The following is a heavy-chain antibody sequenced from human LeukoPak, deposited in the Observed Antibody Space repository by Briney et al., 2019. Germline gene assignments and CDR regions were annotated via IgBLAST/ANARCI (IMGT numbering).Heavy chain of an antibody. CDR3: ARGSYYDSSGYWSFDY. V-gene: IGHV3-7*01. D-gene: IGHD3-22*01. CDR2: IKQDGSEK. Sequence: QPGGSLRLSCAASGFTFSSYWMSWVRQAPGKGLEWVANIKQDGSEKYYVDSVKGRFTISRDNAKNSLYLQMNSLRAEDTAVYYCARGSYYDSSGYWSFDYWGQGTPVTVSS. J-gene: IGHJ4*02. CDR1: GFTFSSYW.